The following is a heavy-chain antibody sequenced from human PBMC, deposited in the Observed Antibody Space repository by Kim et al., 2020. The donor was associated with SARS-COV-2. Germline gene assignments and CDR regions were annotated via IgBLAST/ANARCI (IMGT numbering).Heavy chain of an antibody. D-gene: IGHD6-13*01. J-gene: IGHJ4*02. CDR3: ARDRGSSSWLPRYYFDY. V-gene: IGHV3-48*02. Sequence: GGSLRLSCAASGFTFSSYSMNWVRQAPGKGLEWVSYISSSSSTIYYADSVKGRFTISRDNAKNSLYLQMNSLRDEDTAVYYCARDRGSSSWLPRYYFDYWGQGTLVTVSS. CDR2: ISSSSSTI. CDR1: GFTFSSYS.